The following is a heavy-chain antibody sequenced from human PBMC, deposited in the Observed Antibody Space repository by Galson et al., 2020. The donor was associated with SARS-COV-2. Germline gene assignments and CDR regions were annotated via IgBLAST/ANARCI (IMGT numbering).Heavy chain of an antibody. Sequence: GGSLRLSCAASGFTFTNYAMHWVRQAPGKGLEWLTVISHDGKIQVYADSVKGRFTISRDNSGNMVFLQIVSLRRDDTALYYCTRDVSGGASDIWGQGTMVTVSS. D-gene: IGHD1-26*01. CDR2: ISHDGKIQ. CDR1: GFTFTNYA. V-gene: IGHV3-30*04. CDR3: TRDVSGGASDI. J-gene: IGHJ3*02.